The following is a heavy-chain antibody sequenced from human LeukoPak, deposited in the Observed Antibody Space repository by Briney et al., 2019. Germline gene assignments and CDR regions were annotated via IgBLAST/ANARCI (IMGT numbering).Heavy chain of an antibody. CDR3: AKESERGYSGYGHPDY. J-gene: IGHJ4*02. CDR1: GFTFSSYG. Sequence: GGSLRLSCAASGFTFSSYGMHWVRQAPGKGLEWVAVIWYDGSNKYYADSVKGRFTISRDNSKNTLYLQMNSLRAEDTAVYYCAKESERGYSGYGHPDYWGQGTLVTVSS. D-gene: IGHD5-12*01. V-gene: IGHV3-30*02. CDR2: IWYDGSNK.